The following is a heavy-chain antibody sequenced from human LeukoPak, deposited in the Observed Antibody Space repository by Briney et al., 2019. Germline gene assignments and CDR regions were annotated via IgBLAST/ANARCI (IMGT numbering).Heavy chain of an antibody. CDR3: ARGGVVLAFDAFDI. Sequence: PSETLSLTCTVSGYSISSGYYWGWIRQPPGKGLEWIGSIYHSGSTYYNPSLKSRVTISVDTSKNQFSLKLSSVTAADTAVYYCARGGVVLAFDAFDIWGQGTMVTVSS. CDR2: IYHSGST. CDR1: GYSISSGYY. V-gene: IGHV4-38-2*02. D-gene: IGHD2-21*01. J-gene: IGHJ3*02.